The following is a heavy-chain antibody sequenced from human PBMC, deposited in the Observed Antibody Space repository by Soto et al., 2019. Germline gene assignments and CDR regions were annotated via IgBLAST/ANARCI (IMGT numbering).Heavy chain of an antibody. Sequence: SETLSLTCSVSGGSTSSYYWSWIRQPPGKGLEWIGYIYYSGSTDYSPSLKSRVTMSIDTSQNQVSLKLSSVTAADTAVYYCARVRRYYDSSGYYSYYFDYWGQGTLVTAS. J-gene: IGHJ4*02. D-gene: IGHD3-22*01. CDR1: GGSTSSYY. CDR3: ARVRRYYDSSGYYSYYFDY. V-gene: IGHV4-59*01. CDR2: IYYSGST.